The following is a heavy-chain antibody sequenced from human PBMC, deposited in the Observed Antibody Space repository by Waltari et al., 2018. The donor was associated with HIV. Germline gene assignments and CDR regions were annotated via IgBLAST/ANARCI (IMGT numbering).Heavy chain of an antibody. V-gene: IGHV1-69*01. CDR3: ARDLGAGSLRGTL. CDR2: ILPIFGVS. CDR1: GGTFSTYP. Sequence: QVQLVQSGAEVKKPGSSVKVSCEASGGTFSTYPISWVRQAPGQGLEGMGGILPIFGVSNYAQKFQGRVTITADESTSTAYMELSSLRSEDTAVYYCARDLGAGSLRGTLWGQGTLVIVSS. J-gene: IGHJ4*02. D-gene: IGHD3-10*01.